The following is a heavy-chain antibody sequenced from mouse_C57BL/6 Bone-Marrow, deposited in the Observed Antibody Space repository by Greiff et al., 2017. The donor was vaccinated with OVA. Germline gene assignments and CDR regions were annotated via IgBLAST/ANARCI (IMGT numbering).Heavy chain of an antibody. J-gene: IGHJ3*01. V-gene: IGHV3-6*01. D-gene: IGHD2-4*01. Sequence: EVKLMESGPGLVKPSQSLSLTCSVTGYSITSGYYWNWIRQFPGNKLEWMGYISYAGSNNYNPSLKNRISITRDTSKNQFFLKLNSVTTEDTATYYCARGGLRRPAWFAYWGQGTLVTVSA. CDR2: ISYAGSN. CDR3: ARGGLRRPAWFAY. CDR1: GYSITSGYY.